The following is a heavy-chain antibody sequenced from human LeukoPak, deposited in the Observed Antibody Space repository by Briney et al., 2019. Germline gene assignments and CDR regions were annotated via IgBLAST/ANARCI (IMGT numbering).Heavy chain of an antibody. CDR1: GGSFSGYY. Sequence: SETLSLTCAVYGGSFSGYYWSWIRQPPGKGLEWIGEINHSGSTNYNPSLKSRVTISVDTSKNQFSLKLSSVTAADTAVYYCAGYCSSTSCRDRESGLANWYLDLWGRGTLVTVSS. CDR3: AGYCSSTSCRDRESGLANWYLDL. J-gene: IGHJ2*01. D-gene: IGHD2-2*01. V-gene: IGHV4-34*01. CDR2: INHSGST.